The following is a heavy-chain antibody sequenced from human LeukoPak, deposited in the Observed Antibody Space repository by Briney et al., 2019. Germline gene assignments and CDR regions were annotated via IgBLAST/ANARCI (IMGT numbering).Heavy chain of an antibody. J-gene: IGHJ5*02. CDR1: GFTFSSYG. CDR3: ARDPPRRYDL. V-gene: IGHV3-30*02. Sequence: GGSLRLSCAASGFTFSSYGMHWVRQAPGKGLEWVAFIRYDGSNKYYADSVKGRFTISRDNPKNSLYLQMNSLRPEDTAVYYCARDPPRRYDLWGQGTLVTVSS. CDR2: IRYDGSNK.